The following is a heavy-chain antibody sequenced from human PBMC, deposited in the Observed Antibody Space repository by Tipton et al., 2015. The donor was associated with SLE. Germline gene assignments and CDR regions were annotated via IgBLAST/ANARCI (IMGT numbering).Heavy chain of an antibody. D-gene: IGHD6-19*01. CDR1: GFTFSSYW. J-gene: IGHJ5*02. V-gene: IGHV3-7*01. Sequence: SLRLSCAASGFTFSSYWMSWVRQAPGKGLEWVANTKQDGSEKYYVDSVKGRFTISRDNAKNSLYLQMNSLRAEDTAVYYCARDNTIAVAPRNWFDPWGQGTLVTVSS. CDR2: TKQDGSEK. CDR3: ARDNTIAVAPRNWFDP.